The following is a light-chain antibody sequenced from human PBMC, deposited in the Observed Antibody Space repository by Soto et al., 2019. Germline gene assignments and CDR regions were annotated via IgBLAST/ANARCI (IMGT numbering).Light chain of an antibody. J-gene: IGKJ1*01. CDR1: HSIGTW. Sequence: DIQMTQSPSTLSASVGDRVTITCRASHSIGTWLAWYQHKPGRAPKLLIYDASTLEGGVPSRFSGSRSGTEFTFTISSLQPADFATYYCQQYNSYSRAFGQGTKVEIK. V-gene: IGKV1-5*01. CDR2: DAS. CDR3: QQYNSYSRA.